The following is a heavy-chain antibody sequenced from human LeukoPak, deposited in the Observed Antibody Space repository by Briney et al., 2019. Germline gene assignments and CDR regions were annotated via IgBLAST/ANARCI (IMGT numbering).Heavy chain of an antibody. D-gene: IGHD6-19*01. CDR3: SRGSGWLSVY. CDR2: ISGGTT. Sequence: GGSLRLSCTASGLTFGDYLMSWFRQAPGKGPEWIGFISGGTTEYAASVKGRFTISRDDSTSIAYLQMNSLTTEDTAVYYCSRGSGWLSVYWCQGTLVTVSS. J-gene: IGHJ4*02. CDR1: GLTFGDYL. V-gene: IGHV3-49*03.